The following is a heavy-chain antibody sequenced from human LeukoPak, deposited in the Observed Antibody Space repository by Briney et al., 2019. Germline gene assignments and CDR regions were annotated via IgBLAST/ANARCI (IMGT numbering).Heavy chain of an antibody. D-gene: IGHD2-21*02. CDR2: INPSGGTT. Sequence: ASVKVSCKASGYTFTSYYMHWVRQAPAQGLEWMGIINPSGGTTSYAQKFQGTVTMTRATSTSIVYMELSSLRSDDTAVYYCARGPADIVVVTVGEYFQHWGQGTLVTVSS. CDR3: ARGPADIVVVTVGEYFQH. CDR1: GYTFTSYY. J-gene: IGHJ1*01. V-gene: IGHV1-46*01.